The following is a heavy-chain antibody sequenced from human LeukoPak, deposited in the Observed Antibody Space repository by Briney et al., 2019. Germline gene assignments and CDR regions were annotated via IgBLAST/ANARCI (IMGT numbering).Heavy chain of an antibody. Sequence: ASVKVSCKASGYTFSRYDMHWVRQAPGQRLEWMGWINAGNGNTKYSQKFQGRVTITRDTSASTAYMELSSLRSEDTAVYYCARYYGSGSYDYWGQGTLVTVSS. J-gene: IGHJ4*02. CDR2: INAGNGNT. CDR1: GYTFSRYD. CDR3: ARYYGSGSYDY. D-gene: IGHD3-10*01. V-gene: IGHV1-3*01.